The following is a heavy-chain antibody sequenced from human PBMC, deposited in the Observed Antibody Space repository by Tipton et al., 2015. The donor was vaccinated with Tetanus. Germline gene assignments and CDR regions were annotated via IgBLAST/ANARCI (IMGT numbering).Heavy chain of an antibody. CDR1: GVSMIDSY. D-gene: IGHD2-21*02. J-gene: IGHJ4*02. V-gene: IGHV4-4*07. Sequence: TLSLTCTVSGVSMIDSYWNWIRQPAGKGLEWIGRIYSSGTTNYDPSLRGRVTMSIDTSKNRFSLKLDSVTAADTAIYFCARDAGDSGYWGRGMLVSVSS. CDR2: IYSSGTT. CDR3: ARDAGDSGY.